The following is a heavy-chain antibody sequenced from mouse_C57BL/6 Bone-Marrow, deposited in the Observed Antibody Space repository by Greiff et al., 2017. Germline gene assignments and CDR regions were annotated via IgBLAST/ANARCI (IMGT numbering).Heavy chain of an antibody. V-gene: IGHV1-55*01. CDR2: IYPGSGGT. CDR3: ARWGPCYYGLDY. J-gene: IGHJ2*01. D-gene: IGHD1-1*01. CDR1: GYTFTSYW. Sequence: QVQLQQPGAELVKPGASVKMSCKASGYTFTSYWITWVKQRPGQGLEWIGDIYPGSGGTNYNEQFKSKATLTVDTASSTAYMQLSSLTAEDSAVYYCARWGPCYYGLDYWGQGTTLTVSA.